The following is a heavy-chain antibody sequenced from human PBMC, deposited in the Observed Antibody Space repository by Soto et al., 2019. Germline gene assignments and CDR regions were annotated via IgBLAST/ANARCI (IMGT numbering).Heavy chain of an antibody. CDR1: GFTFSSYW. D-gene: IGHD3-9*01. V-gene: IGHV3-74*01. CDR2: IYRAGSET. Sequence: GGSLRLSCAASGFTFSSYWMHWVRQAPGKGLVWVSGIYRAGSETWYADSVKGRFTISRDNSKNFLFLQMNSLRVEDTAVYYCAKDRHPDGIWTFDYWGQGAPVTVSS. J-gene: IGHJ4*02. CDR3: AKDRHPDGIWTFDY.